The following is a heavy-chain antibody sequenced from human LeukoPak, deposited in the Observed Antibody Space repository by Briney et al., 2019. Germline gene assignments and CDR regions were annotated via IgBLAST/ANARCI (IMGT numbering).Heavy chain of an antibody. J-gene: IGHJ6*02. Sequence: GGSLRLSCAASGFTFSSYSLNWVRQAPGKGLEWVSYISTSGSTIYYADSVKGRFTISRDNAKNSLYLQMNSLRAEDTAVYYCARVLVNYYYYGMDVWGQGTTVTVSS. V-gene: IGHV3-48*01. CDR2: ISTSGSTI. CDR1: GFTFSSYS. D-gene: IGHD1-26*01. CDR3: ARVLVNYYYYGMDV.